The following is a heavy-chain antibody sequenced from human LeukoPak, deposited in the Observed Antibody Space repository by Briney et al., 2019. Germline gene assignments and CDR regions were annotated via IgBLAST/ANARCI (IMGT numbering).Heavy chain of an antibody. V-gene: IGHV3-23*01. J-gene: IGHJ4*02. CDR1: GFTFTNYD. Sequence: PGGSLRLSRAASGFTFTNYDMSWVRQAPGKGLEWVSTISDSGHSTSYADSVKGRFTISRDNSKNTLYLQMNSLRAEDTALYYCATGEFYFDFWGQGTLVTVSS. D-gene: IGHD3-16*01. CDR3: ATGEFYFDF. CDR2: ISDSGHST.